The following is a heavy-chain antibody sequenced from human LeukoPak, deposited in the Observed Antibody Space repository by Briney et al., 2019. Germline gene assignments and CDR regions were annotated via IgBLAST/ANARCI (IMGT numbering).Heavy chain of an antibody. J-gene: IGHJ4*02. V-gene: IGHV4-59*08. CDR1: GGSISGYY. CDR3: ARRLARRGYGDYCDY. Sequence: SETLSLTCTVSGGSISGYYWSWIRQPPGKGVEWIGYIYHSGSTNYNPSLKSRVTISVDTSKNQFSLKLSSVTAADTAVYYCARRLARRGYGDYCDYWGQGTLVTVSS. CDR2: IYHSGST. D-gene: IGHD4-17*01.